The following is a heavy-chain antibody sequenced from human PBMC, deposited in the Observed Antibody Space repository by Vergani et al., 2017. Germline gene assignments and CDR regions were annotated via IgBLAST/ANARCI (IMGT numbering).Heavy chain of an antibody. CDR2: IYYSGST. CDR3: ARHSTVEWLVKLGWIDP. CDR1: GASIRSSNYY. V-gene: IGHV4-39*01. Sequence: QLQLQESGPGLVKPSATLSLTCSVSGASIRSSNYYWGWIRQPPGKGLEWIASIYYSGSTYYNPSLKSRVTISVDTSKKQFSLKLISVTAEDTAVYFCARHSTVEWLVKLGWIDPWGQGILVTVSS. J-gene: IGHJ5*02. D-gene: IGHD6-19*01.